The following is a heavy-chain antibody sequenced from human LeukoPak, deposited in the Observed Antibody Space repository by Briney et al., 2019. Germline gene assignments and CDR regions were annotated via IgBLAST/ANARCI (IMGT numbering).Heavy chain of an antibody. D-gene: IGHD3-16*01. CDR3: AKKGGNYYSYYYMDV. CDR2: ISGSGGST. CDR1: GFTFSSYA. V-gene: IGHV3-23*01. Sequence: GGSLRLSCAASGFTFSSYAMSWVRQAPGKGLEWVSVISGSGGSTYYADSVKGRFTISGDNSKNTLYLQMNSLRAEDTAVYYCAKKGGNYYSYYYMDVWGKGTTVTVSS. J-gene: IGHJ6*03.